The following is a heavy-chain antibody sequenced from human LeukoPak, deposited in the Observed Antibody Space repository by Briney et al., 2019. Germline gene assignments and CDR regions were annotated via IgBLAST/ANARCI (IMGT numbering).Heavy chain of an antibody. J-gene: IGHJ4*02. CDR3: AKHGSSGYTFGNDY. CDR2: ISGSGGST. D-gene: IGHD3-22*01. V-gene: IGHV3-23*01. CDR1: GFTFSSYA. Sequence: PGGSLRLSCAASGFTFSSYAMSWVRQAPGKGLEWVSAISGSGGSTFYADSVKGRFTISRDNSKSTLYLQMNSLRAEDTAVYYCAKHGSSGYTFGNDYWGQGTLVTVSS.